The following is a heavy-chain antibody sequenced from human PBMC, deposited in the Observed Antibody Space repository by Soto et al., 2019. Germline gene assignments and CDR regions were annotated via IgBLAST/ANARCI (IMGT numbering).Heavy chain of an antibody. CDR2: IYPGDSDT. Sequence: GESLKISCKGSGYSFTSYWIGWVRQMPGKGLEWTGIIYPGDSDTRYSPSFQGQVTISADKSISTAYLQWSSLKASDTAMYYCARHGYCTNGVCYREPFDPWGQGTLVTVSS. D-gene: IGHD2-8*01. CDR1: GYSFTSYW. CDR3: ARHGYCTNGVCYREPFDP. J-gene: IGHJ5*02. V-gene: IGHV5-51*01.